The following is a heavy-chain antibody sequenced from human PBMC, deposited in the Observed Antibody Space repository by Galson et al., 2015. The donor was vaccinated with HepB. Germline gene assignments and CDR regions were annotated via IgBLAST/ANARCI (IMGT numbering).Heavy chain of an antibody. D-gene: IGHD2-2*01. V-gene: IGHV3-15*01. CDR1: GFTFSNAW. J-gene: IGHJ3*02. CDR3: TTETVAVDASTVVPAAMSEAFDI. CDR2: IKSKTDGGTT. Sequence: SLRLSCAASGFTFSNAWMSWVRQAPGKGLEWVGRIKSKTDGGTTDYAAPVKGRFTISRDDSKNTLYLQMNSLKTEDTAVYYCTTETVAVDASTVVPAAMSEAFDIWGQGTMVTVSS.